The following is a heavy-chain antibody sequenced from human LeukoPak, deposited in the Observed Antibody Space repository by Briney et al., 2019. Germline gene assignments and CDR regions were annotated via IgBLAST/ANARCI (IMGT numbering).Heavy chain of an antibody. V-gene: IGHV3-74*01. CDR2: INTDGTVT. D-gene: IGHD6-19*01. J-gene: IGHJ4*02. CDR3: ATKQWLAPPPDS. CDR1: GFTFSKYW. Sequence: RPGGSLRLSCAASGFTFSKYWMLWVRQAPGKGLESVSRINTDGTVTTYADSVKGRLTVSRDNADNTMFLQMNSVRDEDTAVYHCATKQWLAPPPDSWGQGTPVTVSS.